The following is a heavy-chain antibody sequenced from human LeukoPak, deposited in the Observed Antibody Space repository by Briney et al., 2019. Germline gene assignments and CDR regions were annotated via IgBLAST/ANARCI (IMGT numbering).Heavy chain of an antibody. CDR2: IYYSGST. D-gene: IGHD3-22*01. CDR3: AKEARLVIRRTYYMDV. V-gene: IGHV4-31*03. J-gene: IGHJ6*03. CDR1: GGSISSGGYY. Sequence: SETLSLTCTVSGGSISSGGYYWSWIRQHPGKGLEWIGYIYYSGSTYYNPSLKSRVTISVDTSKNQFSLKLSSVTAADTAVYYCAKEARLVIRRTYYMDVWGQGTTVTVSS.